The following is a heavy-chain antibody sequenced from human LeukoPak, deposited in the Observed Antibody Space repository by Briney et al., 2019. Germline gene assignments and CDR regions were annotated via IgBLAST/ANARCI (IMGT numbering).Heavy chain of an antibody. CDR1: GGSVSSSRYY. V-gene: IGHV4-39*07. J-gene: IGHJ3*02. CDR3: ARDRRGGFLEWFVAFDI. CDR2: IYYSGST. Sequence: SETLSLTCTVSGGSVSSSRYYWGWIRQPPGEGLEWIGTIYYSGSTYYNPSLKSRVTISVDTSKNQFSLKLSSVTAADTAVYYCARDRRGGFLEWFVAFDIWGQGTMVTVSS. D-gene: IGHD3-3*01.